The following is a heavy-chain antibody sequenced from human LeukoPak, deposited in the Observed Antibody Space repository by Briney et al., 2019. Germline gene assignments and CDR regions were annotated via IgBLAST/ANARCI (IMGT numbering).Heavy chain of an antibody. CDR3: AGGWYRGSSWFDP. J-gene: IGHJ5*02. Sequence: SETLSLTCTVSGGSISSGDYYWSWIRQPPGKGLEWIGYIYYSGSTNYNPSLKSRVTISVDTSKNQFSLKLSSVTAADTAVYYCAGGWYRGSSWFDPWGQGTLVTVSS. D-gene: IGHD6-19*01. V-gene: IGHV4-61*08. CDR1: GGSISSGDYY. CDR2: IYYSGST.